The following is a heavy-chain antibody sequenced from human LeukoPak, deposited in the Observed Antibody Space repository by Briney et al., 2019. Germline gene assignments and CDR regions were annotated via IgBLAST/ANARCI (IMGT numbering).Heavy chain of an antibody. CDR3: ATNPPGIAVAGNGNFDN. CDR2: ISSSGSTI. J-gene: IGHJ4*02. V-gene: IGHV3-48*03. D-gene: IGHD6-19*01. CDR1: GFTFSSYE. Sequence: GGSLRLSCAASGFTFSSYEMNWVRQAPGKGLEWVSYISSSGSTIYYADSVKGRFTISRDNAKNSLYLQMESLRAEDTAFYYCATNPPGIAVAGNGNFDNWGQGTLVTVSS.